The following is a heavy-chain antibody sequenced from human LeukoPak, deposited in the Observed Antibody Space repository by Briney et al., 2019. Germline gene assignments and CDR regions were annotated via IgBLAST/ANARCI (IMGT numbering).Heavy chain of an antibody. CDR1: GYSFTNYW. V-gene: IGHV5-51*01. D-gene: IGHD4-23*01. J-gene: IGHJ4*02. CDR3: ARTSGDYGGNALYFDY. CDR2: IYPGDSDT. Sequence: KSGESLKISCKGSGYSFTNYWIGWVRQMPGKGLEWMAFIYPGDSDTRYSPPFQGQVTVSADKSISIAYLQWSSLKASDTGMYYCARTSGDYGGNALYFDYWGQGTLVTVSS.